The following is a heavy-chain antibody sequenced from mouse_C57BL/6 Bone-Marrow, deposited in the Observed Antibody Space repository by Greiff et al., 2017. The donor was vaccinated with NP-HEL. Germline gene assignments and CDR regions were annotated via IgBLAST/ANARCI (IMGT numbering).Heavy chain of an antibody. J-gene: IGHJ3*01. CDR3: VRDGLRLAWFAY. CDR2: IRSKSSNYAT. CDR1: GFTFNTYA. Sequence: EVQGVESGGGLVQPKGSLKLSCAASGFTFNTYAMHWVRQAPGKGLEWVARIRSKSSNYATYYADSVKDRFTISRDDSQSMLYLQMNNLKTEDTAMYYCVRDGLRLAWFAYWGQGTLVTVSA. D-gene: IGHD2-4*01. V-gene: IGHV10-3*01.